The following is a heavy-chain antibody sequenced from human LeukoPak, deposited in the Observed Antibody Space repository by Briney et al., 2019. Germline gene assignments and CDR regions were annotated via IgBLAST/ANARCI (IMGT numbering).Heavy chain of an antibody. CDR3: VMLGCSSTSCYLVGDY. CDR1: GFIFSHFA. D-gene: IGHD2-2*01. Sequence: GGSLRLSCAASGFIFSHFAMHWVRQAPDRGLEWVAVIWHDGSDKYYADSVKGRFTISRDNSKNTLYLEVNSLRAEDTAVYYCVMLGCSSTSCYLVGDYWGQGTLVTVSS. CDR2: IWHDGSDK. V-gene: IGHV3-33*01. J-gene: IGHJ4*02.